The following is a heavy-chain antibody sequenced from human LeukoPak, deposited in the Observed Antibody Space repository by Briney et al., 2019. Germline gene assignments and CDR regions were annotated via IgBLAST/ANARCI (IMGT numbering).Heavy chain of an antibody. D-gene: IGHD3-10*01. CDR3: TRDGGV. V-gene: IGHV3-30*02. J-gene: IGHJ4*02. Sequence: GGSLRHSCAASGFTFSSYGMHWVRQAPGKGLEWVAFIRYDGSNKYYADSVKGRFTISRDNSKNTLYLQMNSLKTEDTAVYYCTRDGGVWGQGTLVTVSS. CDR1: GFTFSSYG. CDR2: IRYDGSNK.